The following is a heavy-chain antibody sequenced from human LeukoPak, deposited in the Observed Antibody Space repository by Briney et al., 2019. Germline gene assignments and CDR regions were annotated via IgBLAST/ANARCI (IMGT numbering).Heavy chain of an antibody. CDR2: IYGGRST. CDR1: GFPVRNNY. Sequence: GGSLRLSCAASGFPVRNNYMHWVRQAPGKGLEWVSVIYGGRSTNYADSVTGRFTISRDNSKNTPYLQMNSLTAADTALYYCARENPGDIEVAEAFDIWGQGTMVTVSS. V-gene: IGHV3-66*01. J-gene: IGHJ3*02. D-gene: IGHD6-19*01. CDR3: ARENPGDIEVAEAFDI.